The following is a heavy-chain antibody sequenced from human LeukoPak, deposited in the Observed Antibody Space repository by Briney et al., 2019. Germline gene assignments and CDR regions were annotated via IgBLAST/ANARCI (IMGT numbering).Heavy chain of an antibody. Sequence: ASVKVSCKASGYTFTDYYIHWVRQAPGQGLEWMGWINPNSGGTKYAQKFQGRVTMTSDTSITTAYMELRRPRSDDTAVYYCARYHFWSEYYDSWGQGTLVTASS. CDR1: GYTFTDYY. J-gene: IGHJ4*02. V-gene: IGHV1-2*02. CDR3: ARYHFWSEYYDS. CDR2: INPNSGGT. D-gene: IGHD3-3*01.